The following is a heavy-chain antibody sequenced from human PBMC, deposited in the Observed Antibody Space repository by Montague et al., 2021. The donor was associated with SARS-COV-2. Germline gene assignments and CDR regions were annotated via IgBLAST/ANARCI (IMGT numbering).Heavy chain of an antibody. J-gene: IGHJ3*02. CDR2: IYHSGTT. CDR3: ARPLVRGVPKAFDI. V-gene: IGHV4-39*01. Sequence: SETLSLTCTVSGVSITRNYYWGWIRQPPGKGLEWVGNIYHSGTTFFNPSLESRVTISVDASKNQFSLDLTSVTAADTAVYYCARPLVRGVPKAFDIWGQGALVIVSS. CDR1: GVSITRNYY. D-gene: IGHD3-10*01.